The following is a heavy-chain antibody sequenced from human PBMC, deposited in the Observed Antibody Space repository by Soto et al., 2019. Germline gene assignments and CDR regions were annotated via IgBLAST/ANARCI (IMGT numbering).Heavy chain of an antibody. CDR1: GFTFSSFA. V-gene: IGHV3-30*04. CDR3: SRGPPFDIYSSIVREIIDY. D-gene: IGHD3-10*01. CDR2: ISYDGRNE. J-gene: IGHJ4*02. Sequence: QVQLVESGGGVVQPGRSLRLSCAASGFTFSSFAMHWVRQAPGKGLEWLAVISYDGRNEYYADSVKGRFTVSRDNSKDTLYLQMISLRADDTAVYYCSRGPPFDIYSSIVREIIDYWGQGTLVTVSS.